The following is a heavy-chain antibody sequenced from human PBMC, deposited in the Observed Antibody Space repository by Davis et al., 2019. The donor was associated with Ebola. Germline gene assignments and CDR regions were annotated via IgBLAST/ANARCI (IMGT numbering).Heavy chain of an antibody. CDR2: IYYSGST. V-gene: IGHV4-31*03. Sequence: MPSETLSLTCTVSGGSISSGGYYWSWIRQHPGKGLEWIGYIYYSGSTYYNPSLKSRVTISVDPSKNQFSLKLSSVTAADTAVYYCAREKYYYGSGSYGVDYYYYYGMDVWGQGTTVTVSS. CDR1: GGSISSGGYY. CDR3: AREKYYYGSGSYGVDYYYYYGMDV. J-gene: IGHJ6*02. D-gene: IGHD3-10*01.